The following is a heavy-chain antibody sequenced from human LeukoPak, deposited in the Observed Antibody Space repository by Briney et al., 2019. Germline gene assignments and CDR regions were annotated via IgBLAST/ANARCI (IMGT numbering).Heavy chain of an antibody. V-gene: IGHV3-23*01. CDR2: ISGSSGLT. CDR1: GFTFSIHW. J-gene: IGHJ4*02. CDR3: ARRGESASYGDYRFDY. D-gene: IGHD4-17*01. Sequence: GGSLRLSCAASGFTFSIHWMTWVRQAPGKGLEWVSAISGSSGLTYYADSVKGRFTISRDNSKNTLFLQMNSLRAEDTAVYYCARRGESASYGDYRFDYWGQGTLVTVSS.